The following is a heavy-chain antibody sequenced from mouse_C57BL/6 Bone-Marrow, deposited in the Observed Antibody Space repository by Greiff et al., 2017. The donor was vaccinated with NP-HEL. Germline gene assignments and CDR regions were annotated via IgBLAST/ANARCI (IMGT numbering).Heavy chain of an antibody. CDR2: ISNGGGST. D-gene: IGHD2-2*01. Sequence: EVKLMESGGGLVQPGGSLKLSCAASGFTFSDYYMYWVRQTPEKRLEWVAYISNGGGSTYYPDTVKGRFTISRDNAKNTLYLQMSRLKSEDTAMYYCARHSWLPFAYWGQGTLVTVSA. CDR3: ARHSWLPFAY. CDR1: GFTFSDYY. J-gene: IGHJ3*01. V-gene: IGHV5-12*01.